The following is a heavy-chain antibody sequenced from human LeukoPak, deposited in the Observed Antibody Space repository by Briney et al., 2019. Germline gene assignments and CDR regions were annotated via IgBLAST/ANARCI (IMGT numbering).Heavy chain of an antibody. J-gene: IGHJ6*02. CDR2: IYSGGST. V-gene: IGHV3-66*04. CDR3: ARQDWDYYYGMDV. D-gene: IGHD3-9*01. Sequence: GGSLRLSCAASGFTVSSNYMSWVRQAPGKGLEWVSVIYSGGSTYYADSVKGRFTISRDNSKNTLYLQMNSLRAEDTAVYYCARQDWDYYYGMDVWGQGTTVTVSS. CDR1: GFTVSSNY.